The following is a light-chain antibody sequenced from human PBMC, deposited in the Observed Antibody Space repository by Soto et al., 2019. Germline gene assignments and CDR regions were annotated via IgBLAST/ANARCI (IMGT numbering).Light chain of an antibody. CDR1: PSISSW. J-gene: IGKJ4*01. CDR3: QQYNSYPLT. Sequence: DIQMTQSPSTLSASVGDRVTITCRASPSISSWLAWYQQKPGKAPNLLIYKASSLESGVPSRFSGSGSGTEFTLTISSLQPDDLAAYYCQQYNSYPLTFGGGTKVEIK. CDR2: KAS. V-gene: IGKV1-5*03.